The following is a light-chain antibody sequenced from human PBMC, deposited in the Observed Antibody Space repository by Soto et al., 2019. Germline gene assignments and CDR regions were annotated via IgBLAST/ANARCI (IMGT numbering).Light chain of an antibody. J-gene: IGKJ1*01. CDR2: GAS. CDR3: QQFGSSSWT. V-gene: IGKV3-20*01. Sequence: ESVLTQSPGTLSLSPGEKATLSCRASQSVSSSYLAWYQQKPGQAPRLLIYGASSRATGIPDRFSGSGSGTDFTLTVSRLEAEDCAVYYCQQFGSSSWTFGQGTKVEIK. CDR1: QSVSSSY.